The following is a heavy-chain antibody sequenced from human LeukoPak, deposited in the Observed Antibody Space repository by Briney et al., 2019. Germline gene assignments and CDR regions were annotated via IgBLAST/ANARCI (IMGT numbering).Heavy chain of an antibody. CDR3: ARDRVVRGVIYYMDV. CDR2: IYTSGST. CDR1: GGSISSGSYY. D-gene: IGHD3-10*01. V-gene: IGHV4-61*02. J-gene: IGHJ6*03. Sequence: SETLSLTCTVSGGSISSGSYYWSWIRQPAGKGLEWIGRIYTSGSTNYNPSLKSRVTISVDTSKNQFSLKLSSVAAADTAVYYCARDRVVRGVIYYMDVWGKGTTVTISS.